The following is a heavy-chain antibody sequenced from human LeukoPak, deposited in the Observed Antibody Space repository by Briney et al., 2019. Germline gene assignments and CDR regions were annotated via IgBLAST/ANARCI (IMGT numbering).Heavy chain of an antibody. J-gene: IGHJ6*02. Sequence: GGSLRLSCAASGFTFSSYGMHWVRQAPGKGLEWVSVIWYDGSNKYYADSVKGRFTISRDNSKNTLYLQMNSLRAEDTAVYYCARDYYDSSGYYYGSNYYYYGMDVWGQGTTVTVSS. CDR3: ARDYYDSSGYYYGSNYYYYGMDV. V-gene: IGHV3-33*01. CDR1: GFTFSSYG. D-gene: IGHD3-22*01. CDR2: IWYDGSNK.